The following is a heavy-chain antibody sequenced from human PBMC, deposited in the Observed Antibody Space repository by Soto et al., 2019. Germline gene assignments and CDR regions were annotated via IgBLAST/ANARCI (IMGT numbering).Heavy chain of an antibody. CDR2: IYWDDDQ. J-gene: IGHJ3*01. CDR1: GFSLSTDGVG. CDR3: AHAYGGTSWPNDAFDV. V-gene: IGHV2-5*02. D-gene: IGHD2-2*01. Sequence: SGPTLVNPTQTLTLTCTFSGFSLSTDGVGVGWIRQPPGKALEWLALIYWDDDQRYSPSLKTRLTITKDTSKNQVVLTMTNMDPVDTATYYCAHAYGGTSWPNDAFDVWGQGTVVTVSS.